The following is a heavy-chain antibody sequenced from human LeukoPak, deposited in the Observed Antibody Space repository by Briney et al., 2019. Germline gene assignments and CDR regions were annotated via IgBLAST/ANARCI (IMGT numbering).Heavy chain of an antibody. CDR1: GGSISSRSYY. V-gene: IGHV4-39*01. CDR3: ARGRDFWSGYSSGYYMDV. D-gene: IGHD3-3*01. J-gene: IGHJ6*03. Sequence: SETLSLTCTVSGGSISSRSYYWGWIRQPPGKGLEWIGSIYYTGSTYYNPSLKSRVTISVDTSKNQFSLKLSSVTAADTAVYYCARGRDFWSGYSSGYYMDVWGKGTTVTVSS. CDR2: IYYTGST.